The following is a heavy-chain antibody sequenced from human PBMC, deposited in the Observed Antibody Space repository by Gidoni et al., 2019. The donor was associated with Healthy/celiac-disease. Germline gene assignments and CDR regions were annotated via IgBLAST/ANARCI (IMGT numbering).Heavy chain of an antibody. V-gene: IGHV3-11*05. Sequence: QVQLVESGGGLVKPGGSLRLSCAASGFTFSDYYMSWIRQAPGKGLEWVSYSSSSSRYTNYADSVKGRFTISRDNAKNSLYLQMNSLRAEDTAVYYCARDPLAAAPDYWGQGTLVTVSS. D-gene: IGHD6-13*01. J-gene: IGHJ4*02. CDR3: ARDPLAAAPDY. CDR2: SSSSSRYT. CDR1: GFTFSDYY.